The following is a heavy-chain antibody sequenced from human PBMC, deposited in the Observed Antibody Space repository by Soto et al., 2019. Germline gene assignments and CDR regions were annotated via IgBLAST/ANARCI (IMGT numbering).Heavy chain of an antibody. J-gene: IGHJ1*01. CDR3: ATLGYCSGGSCYEAEYFQH. CDR2: IYSGGST. CDR1: GFTVSSNY. D-gene: IGHD2-15*01. Sequence: GGSLRLSCAASGFTVSSNYMSWVRLAPGKGLEWVSVIYSGGSTYYADSVKGRFTISRDNSKNTLYLQMNSLRAEDTAVYYCATLGYCSGGSCYEAEYFQHWGQGTLVTVSS. V-gene: IGHV3-66*04.